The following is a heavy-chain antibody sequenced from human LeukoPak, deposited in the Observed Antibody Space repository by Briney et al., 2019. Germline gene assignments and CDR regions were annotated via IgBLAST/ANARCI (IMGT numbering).Heavy chain of an antibody. J-gene: IGHJ6*02. D-gene: IGHD2-2*01. V-gene: IGHV4-34*01. CDR1: GGSFSGYY. CDR2: INHSGST. CDR3: ARGPPAKPGTGYYYGMDV. Sequence: SETLSLSCAVYGGSFSGYYWSWIRQPPEKGLEWIGEINHSGSTNYNPSLKGRVTISVDMSKNQFSLKLSSVTAADTAVYYCARGPPAKPGTGYYYGMDVWGQGTTVTVSS.